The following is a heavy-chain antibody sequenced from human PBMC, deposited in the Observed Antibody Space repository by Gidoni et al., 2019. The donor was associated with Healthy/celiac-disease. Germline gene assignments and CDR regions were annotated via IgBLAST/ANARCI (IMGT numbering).Heavy chain of an antibody. CDR2: SYWDDDK. J-gene: IGHJ4*02. CDR1: GFSPRTSGVG. CDR3: AHHLTTVVTVGFDY. D-gene: IGHD4-17*01. V-gene: IGHV2-5*02. Sequence: QITLKESGPTLVTPTQPLTLTCTFSGFSPRTSGVGGGWIRQPPGKALEWLAISYWDDDKRYSPSMKSRLTITKDTSKNQVVITMTNMDPVDTATYYCAHHLTTVVTVGFDYWGQGTLVTVSS.